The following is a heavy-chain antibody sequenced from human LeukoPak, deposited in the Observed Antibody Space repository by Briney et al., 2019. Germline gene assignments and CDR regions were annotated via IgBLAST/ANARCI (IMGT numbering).Heavy chain of an antibody. V-gene: IGHV1-58*02. CDR2: IVVASGNT. D-gene: IGHD5-24*01. CDR3: AAAPIEMQQRGFDY. CDR1: GFTFTNSA. J-gene: IGHJ4*02. Sequence: GTSVKVSCKASGFTFTNSAMQWVRQARGQRLEWIGWIVVASGNTKYAQKFQERVTITRDMSTSTAYMKLSSLRPEDTAVYYCAAAPIEMQQRGFDYWGQGTLVTVSS.